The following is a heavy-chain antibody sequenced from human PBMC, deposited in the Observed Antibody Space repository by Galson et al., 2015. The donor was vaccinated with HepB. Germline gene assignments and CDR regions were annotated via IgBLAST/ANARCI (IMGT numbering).Heavy chain of an antibody. D-gene: IGHD5-18*01. CDR2: ISAIGRNI. CDR1: GFTFNSFS. Sequence: SLRLSCAASGFTFNSFSMDWVRQAPGKGLEWLSYISAIGRNIYYADSVKGRFTISRDSSSNSLYLQMNSLRTEDTAIYYCARGSNGYSYGSSDSWGQGTLVTVSS. J-gene: IGHJ5*01. CDR3: ARGSNGYSYGSSDS. V-gene: IGHV3-48*04.